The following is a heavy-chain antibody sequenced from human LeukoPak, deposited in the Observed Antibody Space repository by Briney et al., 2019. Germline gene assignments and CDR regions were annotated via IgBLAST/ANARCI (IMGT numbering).Heavy chain of an antibody. Sequence: NPSETLSLTCTVSGASISSGSYYWGWIRQPPGKGLEWVGSIYYIGSTYYNPSLKSRVTVSLDTPNNQFSLKLSSATAADTGVYYCARHKRHGSGRQVDAVDIWGQGTMVTVSS. CDR2: IYYIGST. CDR1: GASISSGSYY. J-gene: IGHJ3*02. CDR3: ARHKRHGSGRQVDAVDI. V-gene: IGHV4-39*01. D-gene: IGHD3-10*01.